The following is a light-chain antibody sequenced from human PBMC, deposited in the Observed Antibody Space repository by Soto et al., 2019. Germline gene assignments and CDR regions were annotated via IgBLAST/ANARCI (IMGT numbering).Light chain of an antibody. CDR1: QSVGSN. Sequence: EIVMTQSPATLSVSPGERASLSCRASQSVGSNLAWYQQTAGQAPRLLIYGASTRATGIPARFSGSGTGTEVTLTISSLQSEDFAVYSCQQYTNLPYTFGQGTNLEIK. CDR3: QQYTNLPYT. J-gene: IGKJ2*01. V-gene: IGKV3-15*01. CDR2: GAS.